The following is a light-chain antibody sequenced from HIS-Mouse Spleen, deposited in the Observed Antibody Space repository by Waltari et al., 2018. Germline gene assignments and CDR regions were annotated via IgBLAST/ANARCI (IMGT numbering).Light chain of an antibody. CDR2: YKSDSDK. V-gene: IGLV5-39*01. Sequence: QPVLTQPTSLSASPGASARFTCTLRSGINVGTYRIYWYKQKPAILPRYLLRYKSDSDKQQGSGVPSRFSGSKDASTNAGLLLISGLQSEDEADYYCAIWYSSTVVFGGGTKLTVL. CDR1: SGINVGTYR. CDR3: AIWYSSTVV. J-gene: IGLJ2*01.